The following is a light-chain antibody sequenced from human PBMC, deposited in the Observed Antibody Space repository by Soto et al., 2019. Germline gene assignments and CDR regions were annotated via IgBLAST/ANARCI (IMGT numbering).Light chain of an antibody. CDR2: RAS. CDR3: QQYDYSPPVWT. Sequence: EIVLTQSPDTLSLSPGERATLSCRASQSVRSSFLAWYQQKPGQAPRLLIYRASSRATGIPDRFSGSGSGTDFTLTISRLEPEDFAVYYCQQYDYSPPVWTFGQGTKVEIK. V-gene: IGKV3-20*01. CDR1: QSVRSSF. J-gene: IGKJ1*01.